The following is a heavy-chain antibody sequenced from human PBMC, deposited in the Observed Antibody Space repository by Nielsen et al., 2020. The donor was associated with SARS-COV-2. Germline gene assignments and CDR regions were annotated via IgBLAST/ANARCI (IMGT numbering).Heavy chain of an antibody. CDR3: SGSYYYAFDI. CDR1: GGTFSSYA. Sequence: SVKVSCKASGGTFSSYAISWVRQAPGQGLEWMGGIIPIFGTANYAQKFQGRVTITADESTSTAYMELSSLRSEDTAVYYCSGSYYYAFDIWGQGTMVTVSS. J-gene: IGHJ3*02. D-gene: IGHD1-26*01. CDR2: IIPIFGTA. V-gene: IGHV1-69*13.